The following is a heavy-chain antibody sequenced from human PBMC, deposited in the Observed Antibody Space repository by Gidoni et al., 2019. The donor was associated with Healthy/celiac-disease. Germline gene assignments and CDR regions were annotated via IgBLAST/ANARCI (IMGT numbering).Heavy chain of an antibody. Sequence: EVQRVESGGGLVQPGSSLRLSCAACGVTFADYAMHWVRPAPGKGLEWVSGISWNSGSIGYADSVKGRFTISRDNAKNSLYLQMNSLSAEDTALYYCAKDMGYGDYVAAFDIWGQGTMVTVSS. CDR3: AKDMGYGDYVAAFDI. J-gene: IGHJ3*02. D-gene: IGHD4-17*01. V-gene: IGHV3-9*01. CDR2: ISWNSGSI. CDR1: GVTFADYA.